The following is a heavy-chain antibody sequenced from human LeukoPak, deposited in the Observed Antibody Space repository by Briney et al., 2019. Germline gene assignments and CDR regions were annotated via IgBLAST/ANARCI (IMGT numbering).Heavy chain of an antibody. J-gene: IGHJ6*02. D-gene: IGHD5-18*01. CDR3: ARGFDTAKRYYYYGMDV. CDR2: INHSGST. Sequence: SETLSLTCAVYGGSFSGYYWSWIRQPPGKGLEWIGEINHSGSTNYNPSLKSRVTISVDTSKNQFSLKLSSVTAADTAVYYCARGFDTAKRYYYYGMDVWGQGTTVTVSS. V-gene: IGHV4-34*01. CDR1: GGSFSGYY.